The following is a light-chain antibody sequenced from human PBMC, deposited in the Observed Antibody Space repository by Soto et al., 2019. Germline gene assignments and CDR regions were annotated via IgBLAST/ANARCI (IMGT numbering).Light chain of an antibody. V-gene: IGKV3-11*01. CDR2: DAP. CDR3: QQRTNWPLT. CDR1: QSVSSS. J-gene: IGKJ4*01. Sequence: EIVLTQSPATLSLSPGERATLSCRASQSVSSSLAWYQQRPGQAPRLLIYDAPNRATGIPARFSGSGSGTDFTLTISSLEPDDFAVYYCQQRTNWPLTFGGRTKVEIK.